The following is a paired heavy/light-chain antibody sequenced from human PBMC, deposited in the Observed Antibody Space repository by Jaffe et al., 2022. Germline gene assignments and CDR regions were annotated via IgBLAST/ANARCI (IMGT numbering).Light chain of an antibody. V-gene: IGKV3-11*01. CDR2: DAS. CDR3: QQRANWPLT. CDR1: PSVSSY. Sequence: EFVLTQSPATLSLSPGERATLSCRASPSVSSYLAWYQHKPGQAPRLLIYDASNRATGIPARFSGSGSGTDFTLTISSLEPEDFAVYYCQQRANWPLTFGQGTRLEIK. J-gene: IGKJ5*01.
Heavy chain of an antibody. D-gene: IGHD4-17*01. J-gene: IGHJ4*02. CDR2: ISYSGDT. CDR1: GGSISSSDSF. CDR3: ARRVRIDDYGEYVAFDY. Sequence: QLQLQESGPGLVKPSETLSLTCTVSGGSISSSDSFWAWIRLSPGKGLEWIASISYSGDTYYNPSLRSRVTISLDTSKNHFSVKLTSVTAADTAVYFCARRVRIDDYGEYVAFDYWGQGTLVTVSS. V-gene: IGHV4-39*01.